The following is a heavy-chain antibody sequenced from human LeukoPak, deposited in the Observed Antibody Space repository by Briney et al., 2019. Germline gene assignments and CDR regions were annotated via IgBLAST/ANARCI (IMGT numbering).Heavy chain of an antibody. CDR3: ATVYYESSGYSQAFDH. Sequence: GGSLRLSCAASGFTFSSYAMSWVRQAPGKGLEWVSAISGSGGSTYYADSVKGRFTISRDNSKNTLYLQMNSLRAEDTAVYYCATVYYESSGYSQAFDHWGQGTLVTVSS. D-gene: IGHD3-22*01. V-gene: IGHV3-23*01. J-gene: IGHJ4*02. CDR2: ISGSGGST. CDR1: GFTFSSYA.